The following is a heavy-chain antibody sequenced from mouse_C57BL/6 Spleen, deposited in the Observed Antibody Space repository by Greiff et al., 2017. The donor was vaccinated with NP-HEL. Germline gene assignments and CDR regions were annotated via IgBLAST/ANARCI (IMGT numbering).Heavy chain of an antibody. V-gene: IGHV5-4*01. CDR3: ARDGDGNWFAY. J-gene: IGHJ3*01. Sequence: DVMLVESGGGLVKPGGSLKLSCAASGFTFSSYAMSWVRQTPEKRLEWVATISDGGSYTYYPDNVKGRFTISRDNAKNNLYLQMSHLKSEDTAMYYCARDGDGNWFAYWGQGTLVTVSA. D-gene: IGHD2-1*01. CDR1: GFTFSSYA. CDR2: ISDGGSYT.